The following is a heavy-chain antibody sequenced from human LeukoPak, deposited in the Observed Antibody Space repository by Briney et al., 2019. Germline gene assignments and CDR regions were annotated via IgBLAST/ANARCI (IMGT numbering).Heavy chain of an antibody. V-gene: IGHV1-46*01. D-gene: IGHD3-16*02. CDR2: INPSGGST. J-gene: IGHJ4*02. CDR1: GYIFTSYN. Sequence: ASVKVSCKASGYIFTSYNIYWVRQAPGQGLEWMGIINPSGGSTNYAQKLQGRVTMTTDTSTSTAYMELRSLRSDDTAVYYCAREGTGDYVWGSYRSHSDYWGQGTLVTVSS. CDR3: AREGTGDYVWGSYRSHSDY.